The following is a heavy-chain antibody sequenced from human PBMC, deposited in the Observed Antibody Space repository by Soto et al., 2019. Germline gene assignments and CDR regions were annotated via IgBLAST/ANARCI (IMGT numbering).Heavy chain of an antibody. V-gene: IGHV3-13*01. Sequence: EVQLVESGGGLVQPGGSLRLSCAASGFTFSNYDMHWVRQTSGKGLEWVAGIGTAGGTYYTGSVKGRFSISRENAKNSFYLQMNSVSAEVTAVYYCGSGGLDICGQGTLVTVCS. CDR1: GFTFSNYD. CDR3: GSGGLDI. J-gene: IGHJ4*02. D-gene: IGHD3-16*01. CDR2: IGTAGGT.